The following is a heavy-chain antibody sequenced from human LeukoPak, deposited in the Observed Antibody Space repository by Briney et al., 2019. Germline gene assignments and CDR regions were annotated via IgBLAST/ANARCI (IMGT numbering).Heavy chain of an antibody. CDR1: GFTFSSYA. V-gene: IGHV3-48*04. D-gene: IGHD1-14*01. CDR3: ARDFLTGGFDP. Sequence: SGRSLRLSCAASGFTFSSYAMHWVRQAPGKGLEWVSYISSSGSTIYYADSVKGRFTISRDNARNSLYLQMNSLRAEDTAVYYCARDFLTGGFDPWGQGTLVTVSS. J-gene: IGHJ5*02. CDR2: ISSSGSTI.